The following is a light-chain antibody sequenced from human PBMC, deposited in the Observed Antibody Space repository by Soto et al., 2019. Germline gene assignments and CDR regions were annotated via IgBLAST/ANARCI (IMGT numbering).Light chain of an antibody. J-gene: IGLJ3*02. CDR3: QSYDSSLSAWV. CDR1: SSNIGAPYD. V-gene: IGLV1-40*01. Sequence: QAVVTQPPSVSGAPGQRVTISCTGSSSNIGAPYDVHWYQQLPGTAPKLLIYGNSNRPSGVPDRFSGSKSGTSASLAITGLQAEDEADYYCQSYDSSLSAWVFGGGTKLTVL. CDR2: GNS.